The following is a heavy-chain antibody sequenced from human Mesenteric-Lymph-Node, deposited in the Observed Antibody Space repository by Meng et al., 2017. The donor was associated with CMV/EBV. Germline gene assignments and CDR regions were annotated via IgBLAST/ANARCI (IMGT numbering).Heavy chain of an antibody. D-gene: IGHD6-13*01. CDR3: VRGFYLGYSIGKNWFDP. CDR2: INHSGST. J-gene: IGHJ5*02. Sequence: GGSLSGYYWSWIRQPPGKGLEWIGEINHSGSTNYNPSLKSRVSISIDRSENHFSLNLSSVTAADMAVYYCVRGFYLGYSIGKNWFDPWGQGTLVTVSS. CDR1: GGSLSGYY. V-gene: IGHV4-34*01.